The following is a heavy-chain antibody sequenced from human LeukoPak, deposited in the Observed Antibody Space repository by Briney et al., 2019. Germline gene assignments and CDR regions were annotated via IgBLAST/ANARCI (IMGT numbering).Heavy chain of an antibody. J-gene: IGHJ4*02. CDR1: GYTLTELS. CDR3: ATDVSSGYLGNYFDY. D-gene: IGHD3-22*01. CDR2: FDPEDGET. V-gene: IGHV1-24*01. Sequence: ASVKVSCKVSGYTLTELSMHWVRQAPGKGLEWMGGFDPEDGETIYAQKFQGRVTMTEDTSTDTAYMELSSLRSEDTAVYYCATDVSSGYLGNYFDYWGQGTLVTVSS.